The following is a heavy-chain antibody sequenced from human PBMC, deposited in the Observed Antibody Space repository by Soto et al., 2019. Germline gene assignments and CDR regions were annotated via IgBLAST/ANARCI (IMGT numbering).Heavy chain of an antibody. V-gene: IGHV3-23*01. Sequence: EAPLLESGGDLVQSGGSLRLSCAASGCTFSIYGMTWVRQAPGKGLEWVSAISGSGGSTYYADSVKGRFTISRDNSNNTLYLQMNSLRVEDTAVYYCAKRDQQCWGQGTLVTVSS. CDR2: ISGSGGST. CDR3: AKRDQQC. D-gene: IGHD6-19*01. J-gene: IGHJ4*02. CDR1: GCTFSIYG.